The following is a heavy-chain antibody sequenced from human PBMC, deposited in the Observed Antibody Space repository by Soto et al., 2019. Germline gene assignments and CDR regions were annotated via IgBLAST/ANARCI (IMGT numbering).Heavy chain of an antibody. D-gene: IGHD5-12*01. J-gene: IGHJ4*02. CDR1: EVTFSSYA. CDR2: ISGSGGST. Sequence: EVQLWESGGGLVQPGGSLRLSCAASEVTFSSYAMSWVRQAPGKGLEWVSAISGSGGSTYYADSVKGRFTISRDNSKNTLYLQMNSLRAEDTAVCYCAKLPRGLRFPNYYFDYWGQGTLVTVSS. V-gene: IGHV3-23*01. CDR3: AKLPRGLRFPNYYFDY.